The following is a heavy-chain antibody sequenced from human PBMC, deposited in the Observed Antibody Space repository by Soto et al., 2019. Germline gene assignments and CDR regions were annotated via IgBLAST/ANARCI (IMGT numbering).Heavy chain of an antibody. Sequence: SETLSLTCTVSGGSISSYYWSWIRQPPGKGLEWIGYIYYSGSTNYNPSLKSRVTISVDTSKNQFSLKLSSVTAADTAVYYCARNDNAGYYYMDVWGKGTTVTISS. CDR2: IYYSGST. D-gene: IGHD1-1*01. CDR3: ARNDNAGYYYMDV. J-gene: IGHJ6*03. V-gene: IGHV4-59*01. CDR1: GGSISSYY.